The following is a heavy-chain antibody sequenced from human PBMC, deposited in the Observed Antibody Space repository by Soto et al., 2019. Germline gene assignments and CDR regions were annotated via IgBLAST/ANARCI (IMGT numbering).Heavy chain of an antibody. CDR3: ARGHGGTIFGVVIGPDNWFDP. D-gene: IGHD3-3*01. J-gene: IGHJ5*02. CDR2: IKQDGSEK. V-gene: IGHV3-7*01. CDR1: GFTFSSYW. Sequence: EVQLVESGGGLVQPGGSLRLSCAASGFTFSSYWMSWVRQAPGKGLEWVANIKQDGSEKYYVDSVKGRFTISRDNAKNSLYLQMNSLRAEDTAVYYCARGHGGTIFGVVIGPDNWFDPWGQGTLVTVSS.